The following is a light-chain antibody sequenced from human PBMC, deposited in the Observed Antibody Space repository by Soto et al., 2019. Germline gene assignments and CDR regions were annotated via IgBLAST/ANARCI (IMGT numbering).Light chain of an antibody. V-gene: IGKV3-15*01. Sequence: EILMLQPPGTMSESQGARSTLSCSASLSVSILLAWYQQKPGQAPSLLIHAATTRDTGVPSRFSGSGSGTEFTLTISSLQSEDFAVYYCQQYNNLPRTFGQGTKVDIK. CDR3: QQYNNLPRT. CDR1: LSVSIL. CDR2: AAT. J-gene: IGKJ1*01.